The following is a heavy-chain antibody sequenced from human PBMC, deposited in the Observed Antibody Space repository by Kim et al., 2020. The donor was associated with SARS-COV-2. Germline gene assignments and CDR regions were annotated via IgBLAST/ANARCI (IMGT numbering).Heavy chain of an antibody. V-gene: IGHV1-3*01. CDR3: LGGYYFDY. Sequence: ASVKVSCKTSGHTFTRDSIHWVRQAPGQGLEWMGGIDCGNGNTIYSQKFQGRVTFTTDTSASTAYMKLSSLRSADSAVYYCLGGYYFDYWGQGTLVTVSS. J-gene: IGHJ4*02. CDR1: GHTFTRDS. CDR2: IDCGNGNT. D-gene: IGHD2-15*01.